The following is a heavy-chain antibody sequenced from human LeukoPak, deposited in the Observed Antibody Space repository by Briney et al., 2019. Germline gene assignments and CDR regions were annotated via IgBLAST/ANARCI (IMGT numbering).Heavy chain of an antibody. CDR3: ARMYYYDSSGYYYLVDYYYYMDV. V-gene: IGHV1-18*01. J-gene: IGHJ6*03. Sequence: GASVKVSCKASGYTFTSYGISWVRQAPGQGLEWMGWISAYNGNTNYAQKLQGRVTMTTDTSTSTAYMELRSLRSDDTAVYYCARMYYYDSSGYYYLVDYYYYMDVWGKGTTVTISS. D-gene: IGHD3-22*01. CDR1: GYTFTSYG. CDR2: ISAYNGNT.